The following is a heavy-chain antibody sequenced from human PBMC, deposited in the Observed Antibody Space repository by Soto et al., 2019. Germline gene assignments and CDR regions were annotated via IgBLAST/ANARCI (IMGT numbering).Heavy chain of an antibody. Sequence: QVQLQESGPGLVKPSGTLSLTCAVSGGSISSSCWWSWVRQSPGKGLEWIGEIYHSGSTNSNPSLMSRVTISVDKSKNQFSLKLNSVTAADAALYYCARKSFADQRFDSWGQGTLVTVSS. CDR2: IYHSGST. CDR1: GGSISSSCW. V-gene: IGHV4-4*02. J-gene: IGHJ4*02. CDR3: ARKSFADQRFDS. D-gene: IGHD2-2*01.